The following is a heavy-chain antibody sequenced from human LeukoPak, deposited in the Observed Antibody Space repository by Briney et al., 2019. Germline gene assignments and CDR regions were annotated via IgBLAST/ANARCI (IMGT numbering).Heavy chain of an antibody. Sequence: PGGSLRLSCAASGFTFSSYAMHWVRQAPGKGLEWVAVISYDGSNKYYADSVKGRFTISRDNSKNTLYLQMNSLRAEDTAVYYCARGVVVMPHAFDIWGQGTMVTVSS. V-gene: IGHV3-30*04. CDR1: GFTFSSYA. CDR3: ARGVVVMPHAFDI. J-gene: IGHJ3*02. CDR2: ISYDGSNK. D-gene: IGHD3-22*01.